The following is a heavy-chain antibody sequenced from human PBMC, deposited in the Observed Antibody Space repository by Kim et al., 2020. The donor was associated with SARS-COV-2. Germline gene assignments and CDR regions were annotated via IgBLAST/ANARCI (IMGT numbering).Heavy chain of an antibody. CDR2: IYHSGST. CDR3: ARRAVAVTYGMDV. Sequence: SETLSLTCAVSGGSISSSNWWSWVRQPPGKGLEWIGEIYHSGSTNYNPSLKSRVTISVDKSKNQFSLKLSSVTAADTAVYYCARRAVAVTYGMDVWGQGTTVTVSS. CDR1: GGSISSSNW. V-gene: IGHV4-4*02. D-gene: IGHD6-19*01. J-gene: IGHJ6*02.